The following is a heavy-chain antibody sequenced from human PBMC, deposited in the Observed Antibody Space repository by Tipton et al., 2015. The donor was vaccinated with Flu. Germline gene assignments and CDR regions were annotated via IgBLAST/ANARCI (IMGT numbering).Heavy chain of an antibody. J-gene: IGHJ4*02. D-gene: IGHD2-21*02. CDR2: IYYSGST. Sequence: TLSLTCTVSGGSISSSSYYWGWIRQPPGKGLEWIGYIYYSGSTNYNPSLKSRVTISVDTSKNQFSLKLSSVTAADTAVYYCARERRYCGGDCYSEIDYWGQGTLVTVSS. V-gene: IGHV4-61*01. CDR3: ARERRYCGGDCYSEIDY. CDR1: GGSISSSSYY.